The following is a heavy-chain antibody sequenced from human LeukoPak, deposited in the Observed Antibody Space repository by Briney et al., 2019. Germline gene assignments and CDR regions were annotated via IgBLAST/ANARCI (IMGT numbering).Heavy chain of an antibody. CDR2: INPNSGGT. D-gene: IGHD3-10*01. J-gene: IGHJ5*02. CDR3: ARDRTKVRLGSWFDP. V-gene: IGHV1-2*02. Sequence: ASVKVSCKASGYTFTGYYMHWVRQAPGQGLEWMGWINPNSGGTNYAQKFQGRVTMTRDTSISTAYMELSRLRSDDTAVYYCARDRTKVRLGSWFDPWGQGTLFTVSS. CDR1: GYTFTGYY.